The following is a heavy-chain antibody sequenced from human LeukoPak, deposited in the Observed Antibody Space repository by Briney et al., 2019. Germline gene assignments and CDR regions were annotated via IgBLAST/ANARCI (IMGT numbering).Heavy chain of an antibody. Sequence: PGGSLRLSCAASGFTFSNYGMHWVRQAPGKGLEWVAVISYDGSNKYYADSVKGRFTISRDNSKNTLYLQMNSLRAEDTAVYYCALDPRFDYWGQGTLVTVSS. CDR2: ISYDGSNK. D-gene: IGHD1-1*01. CDR1: GFTFSNYG. V-gene: IGHV3-30*03. CDR3: ALDPRFDY. J-gene: IGHJ4*02.